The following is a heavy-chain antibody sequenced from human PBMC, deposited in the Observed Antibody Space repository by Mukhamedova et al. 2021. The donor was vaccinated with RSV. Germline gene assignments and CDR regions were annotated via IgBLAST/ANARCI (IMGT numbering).Heavy chain of an antibody. CDR3: ARHGSASRGSGRYQSFDY. CDR2: VFYSGSS. Sequence: IRQPPGKGLEWIGSVFYSGSSYYNSSLKSRVTVSLATSKNQFSLILNSVTAADTAVYYCARHGSASRGSGRYQSFDYWGQGTQVT. D-gene: IGHD3-10*01. J-gene: IGHJ4*02. V-gene: IGHV4-39*01.